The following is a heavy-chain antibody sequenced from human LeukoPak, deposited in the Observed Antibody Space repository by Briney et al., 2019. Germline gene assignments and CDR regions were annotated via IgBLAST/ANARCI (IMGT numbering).Heavy chain of an antibody. V-gene: IGHV1-46*01. Sequence: ASVKVSCKASGYTFTSYYMHWVRQAPGQGLEWMGIINPSGGSTSYAQKFQGRVTMTRDMSTSTVYMELSSLRSEDTAVYYCATAFTSVSSGWYSVYDYWGQGTLVTVSS. D-gene: IGHD6-19*01. CDR1: GYTFTSYY. CDR2: INPSGGST. J-gene: IGHJ4*02. CDR3: ATAFTSVSSGWYSVYDY.